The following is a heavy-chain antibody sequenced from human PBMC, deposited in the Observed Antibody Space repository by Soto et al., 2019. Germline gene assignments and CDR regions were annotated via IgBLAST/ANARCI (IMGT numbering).Heavy chain of an antibody. V-gene: IGHV4-59*01. J-gene: IGHJ4*02. Sequence: SETLSLTCTVSGTYFSNYYWSWIRQSPGKGLEWIGYIFHSGSTNFNPSLKSRITISINTSKNQFSLKLSSVTAADTAVYYCATAPGPYWGQGTLVTVSS. CDR1: GTYFSNYY. CDR2: IFHSGST. CDR3: ATAPGPY. D-gene: IGHD2-21*02.